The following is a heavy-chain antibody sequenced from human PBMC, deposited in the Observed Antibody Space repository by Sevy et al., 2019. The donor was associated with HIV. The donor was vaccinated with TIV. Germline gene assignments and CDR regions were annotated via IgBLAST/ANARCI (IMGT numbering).Heavy chain of an antibody. V-gene: IGHV3-23*01. CDR1: GFTFAKYS. CDR3: AREGCTQPHDY. Sequence: GESLKISCAASGFTFAKYSMSWLRQAPGKGLEWVSTFSFGCGRINYADSVKDRFTISRDDSKNTLYLQMNSLRAEDTATYFCAREGCTQPHDYWGQGTLVTVSS. J-gene: IGHJ4*02. CDR2: FSFGCGRI.